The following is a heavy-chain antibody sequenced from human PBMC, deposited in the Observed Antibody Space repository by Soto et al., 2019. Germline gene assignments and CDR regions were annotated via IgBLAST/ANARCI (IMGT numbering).Heavy chain of an antibody. D-gene: IGHD2-2*01. CDR1: GFTFSTYS. V-gene: IGHV3-21*01. CDR3: ATTMRISPAMDV. Sequence: EVQLVESGGGLVQPGGSLRLSCAASGFTFSTYSMNWVRQAPGKGLEWVASLSSGGSYISHADSVKGRFTISRDNAKNSLSLQMHNLRAEDTAVYYCATTMRISPAMDVWGKGTTATVSS. CDR2: LSSGGSYI. J-gene: IGHJ6*04.